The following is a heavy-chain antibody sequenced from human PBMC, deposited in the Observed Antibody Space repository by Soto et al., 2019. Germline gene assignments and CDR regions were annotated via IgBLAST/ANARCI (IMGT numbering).Heavy chain of an antibody. V-gene: IGHV3-23*01. D-gene: IGHD2-15*01. J-gene: IGHJ4*02. Sequence: GGSLRLSCAASGFTFSSYAMSWVRQAPGKGLEWVSAISGSGGSTYYADSVKGRFTISRDNSKNTLYLQMNSLRAEDTAVYYCAKDLRPSDIVVVVAASFLRPDFDYWGQGTLVTV. CDR1: GFTFSSYA. CDR2: ISGSGGST. CDR3: AKDLRPSDIVVVVAASFLRPDFDY.